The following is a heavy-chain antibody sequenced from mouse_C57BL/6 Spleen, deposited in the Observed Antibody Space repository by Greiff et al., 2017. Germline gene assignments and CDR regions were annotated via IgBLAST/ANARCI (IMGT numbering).Heavy chain of an antibody. CDR1: GYTFTSYW. V-gene: IGHV1-74*01. J-gene: IGHJ3*01. CDR2: IHPSDSDT. D-gene: IGHD2-4*01. CDR3: AMMNYDLRGFAY. Sequence: QVQLQQPGAELVKPGASVKVSCKDSGYTFTSYWMHWVKQRPGQGLEWIGRIHPSDSDTNYNQKFKGKATLTVDKSSSTAYMQLSSLTSEDSAVYYCAMMNYDLRGFAYWGQGTLVTVSA.